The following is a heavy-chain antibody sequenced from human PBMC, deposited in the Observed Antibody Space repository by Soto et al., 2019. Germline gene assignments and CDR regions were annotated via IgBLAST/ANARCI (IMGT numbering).Heavy chain of an antibody. J-gene: IGHJ4*02. V-gene: IGHV3-30*14. Sequence: QVQLVESGGGVVQPGGSLRLPCVASGFTFSTYSIHWVRQAPGRGLEWLTIISYDGMNKYYADSVKGRITISRDNSRNTVFLQMNSLRTEDTAVYYCARDPDTSGSYRYYFDNWGQGTLVTVSS. CDR3: ARDPDTSGSYRYYFDN. D-gene: IGHD1-26*01. CDR1: GFTFSTYS. CDR2: ISYDGMNK.